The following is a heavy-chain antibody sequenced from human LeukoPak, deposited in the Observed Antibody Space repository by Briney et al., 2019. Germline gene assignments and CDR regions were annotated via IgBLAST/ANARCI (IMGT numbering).Heavy chain of an antibody. CDR2: VMSGRGST. CDR1: GFSVSDYS. D-gene: IGHD3-16*01. CDR3: TRERRGSYYALES. Sequence: GGSLRLSCAASGFSVSDYSISWIRQSPGKGPEWMSYVMSGRGSTNYADSVKGRFTISRDNAKNSVALQLDGLRADDTAVYFCTRERRGSYYALESWGQGTLVTVSS. J-gene: IGHJ4*02. V-gene: IGHV3-11*05.